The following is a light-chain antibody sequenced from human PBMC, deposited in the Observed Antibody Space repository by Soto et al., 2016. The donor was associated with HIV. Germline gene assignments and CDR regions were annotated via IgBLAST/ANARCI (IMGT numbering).Light chain of an antibody. Sequence: DIVMTQTPLSLSVTPGQPASISCRSDQSLLHSDGKTYLSWYLQKTGQPPHLLIYEVSKRFSGVPNRFSGSGSGTDFTLKISRVEAEDVGVYYCMQSIQLPLTFGGRDQGGDQT. V-gene: IGKV2D-29*01. CDR1: QSLLHSDGKTY. J-gene: IGKJ4*01. CDR2: EVS. CDR3: MQSIQLPLT.